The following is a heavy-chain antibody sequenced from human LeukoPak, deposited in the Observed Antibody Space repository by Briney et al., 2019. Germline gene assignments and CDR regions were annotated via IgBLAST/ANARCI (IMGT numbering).Heavy chain of an antibody. J-gene: IGHJ6*03. CDR1: GGSFSGYY. V-gene: IGHV4-34*01. CDR2: INHSGST. CDR3: ARTGKAARQQLVPYYYYMDV. D-gene: IGHD6-13*01. Sequence: SETLFLTCAVYGGSFSGYYWSWIRQPPGKGLEWIGEINHSGSTNYNPSLKSRVTISVDTSKNQFSLKLSSVTAADTAVYYCARTGKAARQQLVPYYYYMDVWGKGTTVTVSS.